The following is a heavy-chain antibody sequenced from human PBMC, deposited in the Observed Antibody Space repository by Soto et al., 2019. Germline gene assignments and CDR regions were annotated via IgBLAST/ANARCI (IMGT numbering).Heavy chain of an antibody. CDR1: GFTFSNYA. V-gene: IGHV3-23*01. D-gene: IGHD6-19*01. CDR3: ARTDKFNSQSSGWANRFDY. J-gene: IGHJ4*02. Sequence: EVQLLESGGGLVQPGGSPRLFCEASGFTFSNYAMTWVRQAPGKGLEWVSTITNSGSTYYGDTVRGRFTISRDNSKTTVYLQMNSLRAEDTAIYYCARTDKFNSQSSGWANRFDYWGQGTLVTVSS. CDR2: ITNSGST.